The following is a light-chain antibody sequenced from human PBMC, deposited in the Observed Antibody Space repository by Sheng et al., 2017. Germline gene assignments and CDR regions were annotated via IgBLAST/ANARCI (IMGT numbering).Light chain of an antibody. CDR1: QSVSIW. CDR2: KAS. V-gene: IGKV1-5*03. Sequence: DIQMTQSPSTLSASVGDRVSITCRASQSVSIWLAWYQQKPGKAPKLLIYKASTLQSGVPSRFSGSGSGTDFTLTISSLQPDDFATYYCQQYNSLWTFGQGTKVEIK. J-gene: IGKJ1*01. CDR3: QQYNSLWT.